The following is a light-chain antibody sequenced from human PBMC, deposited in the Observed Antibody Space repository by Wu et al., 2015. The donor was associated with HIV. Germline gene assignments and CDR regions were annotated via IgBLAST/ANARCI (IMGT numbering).Light chain of an antibody. Sequence: DIQMTQSPSSLSASVGDRVTITCQASHDVSKYLNWFQHKPGKAPKLLIYDASNLETGVPSTFSGSGSGTHFTLTISSLKPEDVATYYCQQYDVLPITFGPGTKVDI. V-gene: IGKV1-33*01. CDR3: QQYDVLPIT. CDR2: DAS. J-gene: IGKJ3*01. CDR1: HDVSKY.